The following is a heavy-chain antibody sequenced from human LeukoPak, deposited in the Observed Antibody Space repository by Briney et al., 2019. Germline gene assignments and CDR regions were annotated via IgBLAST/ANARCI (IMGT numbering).Heavy chain of an antibody. D-gene: IGHD6-13*01. V-gene: IGHV1-46*01. J-gene: IGHJ4*02. CDR1: GYTFTSYY. Sequence: SSVKVACKASGYTFTSYYMHWVRQAPGQGLEWMGIINPSGVSTSYAQKLQGRVTMTRDMSTSTVYMALSSLRSEETDVYYCATIAAAGFDYWGKGTLVTVSS. CDR2: INPSGVST. CDR3: ATIAAAGFDY.